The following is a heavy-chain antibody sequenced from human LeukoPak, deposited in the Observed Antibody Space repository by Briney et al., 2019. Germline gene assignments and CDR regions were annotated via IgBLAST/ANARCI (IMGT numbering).Heavy chain of an antibody. CDR2: INPNSGGT. J-gene: IGHJ4*02. Sequence: GASVKVSCKASGYTFTDYYMHWVRQAPGQGLEWMGWINPNSGGTNYAQKFQGRVTTTRDTSISTAYMELCSLRSDDTAMYYCARSYSGFGYALHDYWGQGTLVTVSS. CDR3: ARSYSGFGYALHDY. V-gene: IGHV1-2*02. CDR1: GYTFTDYY. D-gene: IGHD1-26*01.